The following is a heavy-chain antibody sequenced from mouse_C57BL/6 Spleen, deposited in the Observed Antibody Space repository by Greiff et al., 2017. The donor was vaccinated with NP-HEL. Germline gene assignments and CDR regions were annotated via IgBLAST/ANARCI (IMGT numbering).Heavy chain of an antibody. CDR1: GYTFTDYY. Sequence: VQLQESGAELVRPGASVKLSCKASGYTFTDYYINWVKQRPGQGLEWIARIYPGSGNTYYNEKFKGKATLTAEKSSSTAYMQLSSLTSEDSAVYFCAAYDYDRYFDVWGTGTTVTVSS. D-gene: IGHD2-4*01. V-gene: IGHV1-76*01. J-gene: IGHJ1*03. CDR3: AAYDYDRYFDV. CDR2: IYPGSGNT.